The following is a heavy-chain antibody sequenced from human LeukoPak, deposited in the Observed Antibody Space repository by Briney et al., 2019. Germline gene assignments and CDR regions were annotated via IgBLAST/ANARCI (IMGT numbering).Heavy chain of an antibody. CDR1: GFTFDDYA. J-gene: IGHJ4*02. CDR3: ANGPYCGGDCYSRPPFDY. CDR2: ISGSGGST. D-gene: IGHD2-21*02. Sequence: GRSLRLSCAASGFTFDDYAMSWVRQAPGKGLEWVSAISGSGGSTYYADSVKGRFTISRDNSKNTLYLQMNSLSAEDTAVYYCANGPYCGGDCYSRPPFDYWGQGTLVTVSS. V-gene: IGHV3-23*01.